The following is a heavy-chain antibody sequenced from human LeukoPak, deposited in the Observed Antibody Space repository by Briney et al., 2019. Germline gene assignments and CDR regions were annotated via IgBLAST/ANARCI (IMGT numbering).Heavy chain of an antibody. CDR1: GFTFSIYG. Sequence: GGSLRLSCAASGFTFSIYGMTWVRQAPGKGLEWVSAIGGSGVSTYYADSVKGRFTISRDNSRNTLYLQMNSLRAEDPAVYYCARGSRSSGWSNFDYWGQGTLVTVSS. CDR2: IGGSGVST. J-gene: IGHJ4*02. CDR3: ARGSRSSGWSNFDY. D-gene: IGHD6-19*01. V-gene: IGHV3-23*01.